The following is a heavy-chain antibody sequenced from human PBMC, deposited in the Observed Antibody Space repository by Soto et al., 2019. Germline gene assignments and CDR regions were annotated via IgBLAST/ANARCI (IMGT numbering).Heavy chain of an antibody. CDR3: AHTWGWPFVY. CDR1: GFSLRTTGVG. CDR2: IYGNDDK. Sequence: QITLKESGPTLVEPTQTLTLTCTYSGFSLRTTGVGVGWIRQPPGKALEWLGIIYGNDDKRYSPSLKDRFTLTRDISQSRVVLTMTNIDPVDTATYYCAHTWGWPFVYGGQGTRVIVSS. V-gene: IGHV2-5*01. D-gene: IGHD3-16*01. J-gene: IGHJ4*02.